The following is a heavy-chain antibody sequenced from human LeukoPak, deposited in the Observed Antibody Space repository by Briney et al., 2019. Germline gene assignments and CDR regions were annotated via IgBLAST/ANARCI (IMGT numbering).Heavy chain of an antibody. CDR3: ASQYYYDSSGCHMDY. CDR1: GGSISSGGYS. V-gene: IGHV4-30-2*01. J-gene: IGHJ4*02. Sequence: SETLSLTCAVSGGSISSGGYSWSWIRQPPGKGLEWIGYIYHSGSTYYNPSLKSRVTISVDRSKNQFSLKLSSVTAADTAVYYCASQYYYDSSGCHMDYWGQGTLVTVSS. D-gene: IGHD3-22*01. CDR2: IYHSGST.